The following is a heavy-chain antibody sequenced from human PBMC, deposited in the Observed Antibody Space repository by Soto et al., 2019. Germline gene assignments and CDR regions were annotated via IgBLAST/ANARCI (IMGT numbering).Heavy chain of an antibody. J-gene: IGHJ5*02. D-gene: IGHD2-21*02. CDR3: ARAEYCGGDCYPRFDP. Sequence: AASVKVSCKASGYTFTSYGISWVRQAPGQGLEWMGWISAYNGNTNYAQKLQGRVTMTTDTSTSTAYMELRSLRSDDTAVYYCARAEYCGGDCYPRFDPWGQGTLVTVSS. V-gene: IGHV1-18*01. CDR2: ISAYNGNT. CDR1: GYTFTSYG.